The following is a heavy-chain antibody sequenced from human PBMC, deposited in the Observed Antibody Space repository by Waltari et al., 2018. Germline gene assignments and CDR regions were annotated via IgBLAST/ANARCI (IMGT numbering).Heavy chain of an antibody. CDR2: ISYDGSNK. CDR3: ARVRTNDY. V-gene: IGHV3-30-3*01. J-gene: IGHJ4*02. Sequence: QVQLVESGGGVVQPGRSLRLSCAASGFTFSSYAMHWVRQAPGKGLEGVAVISYDGSNKYYADSVKGRFTISRDNSKNTLYLQMNSLRAEDTAVYYCARVRTNDYWGQGTLVTVSS. CDR1: GFTFSSYA.